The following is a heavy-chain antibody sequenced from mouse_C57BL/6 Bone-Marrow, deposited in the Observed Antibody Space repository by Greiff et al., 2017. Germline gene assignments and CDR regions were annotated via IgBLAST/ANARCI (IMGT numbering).Heavy chain of an antibody. J-gene: IGHJ4*01. CDR1: GFTFSDYG. Sequence: EVQLVESGGGLVQPGGSLKLSCAASGFTFSDYGMAWVRQAPRKGPEGVAFISNLAYSIYYADTVTGRFTISRENAKNTLYLEMSSLRSEDTAMYYCARRVIEDYAMDYWGQGTSVTVSS. D-gene: IGHD2-2*01. V-gene: IGHV5-15*01. CDR2: ISNLAYSI. CDR3: ARRVIEDYAMDY.